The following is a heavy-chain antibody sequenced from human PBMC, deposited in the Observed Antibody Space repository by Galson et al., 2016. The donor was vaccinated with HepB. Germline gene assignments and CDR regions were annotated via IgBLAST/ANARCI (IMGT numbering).Heavy chain of an antibody. CDR3: ARIRGYGDYSFDY. CDR1: GFSLSDTRTG. Sequence: PALVKPTQTLTLTCTVSGFSLSDTRTGVSWIRQPPGKALEWLAHVFSSDQKSYSTSLRTRLSISKDTSESQVVLTMTDMQPADSATYFCARIRGYGDYSFDYWGQGSLVTVSS. CDR2: VFSSDQK. V-gene: IGHV2-26*01. J-gene: IGHJ4*02. D-gene: IGHD4-17*01.